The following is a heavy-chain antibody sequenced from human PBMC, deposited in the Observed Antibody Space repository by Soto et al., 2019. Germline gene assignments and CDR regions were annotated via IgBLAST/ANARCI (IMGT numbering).Heavy chain of an antibody. CDR1: GFTFDDYA. J-gene: IGHJ6*02. CDR2: ISWNSGSI. Sequence: LRLSCAASGFTFDDYAMHWVRQAPGKGLEWVSGISWNSGSIGYADSVKGRFTISRDNAKNSLYLQMNSLRAEDTALYYCAKDIRGGYSSSWPLRYYGMDVWGQGTTVTVSS. V-gene: IGHV3-9*01. D-gene: IGHD6-13*01. CDR3: AKDIRGGYSSSWPLRYYGMDV.